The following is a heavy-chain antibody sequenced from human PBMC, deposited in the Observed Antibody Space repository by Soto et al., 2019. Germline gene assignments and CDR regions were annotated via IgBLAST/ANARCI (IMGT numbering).Heavy chain of an antibody. J-gene: IGHJ6*02. Sequence: GASVNVSCKASGYTFTGYYMHWVRPAPGQGLEWMGWINPNSGGTNYAQKFQGRVTMTRDTSVSTAYMELSRLRSDDTAVYYCARAGPSPYGMDVWGQGTTDTVSS. CDR2: INPNSGGT. CDR3: ARAGPSPYGMDV. CDR1: GYTFTGYY. V-gene: IGHV1-2*02. D-gene: IGHD3-10*01.